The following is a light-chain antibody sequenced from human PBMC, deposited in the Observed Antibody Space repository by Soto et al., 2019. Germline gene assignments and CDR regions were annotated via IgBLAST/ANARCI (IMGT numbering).Light chain of an antibody. J-gene: IGLJ3*02. CDR1: SSDVGGYKF. CDR3: LSYTSANTRV. V-gene: IGLV2-14*01. CDR2: EVN. Sequence: QSVLTQPASVSASPGQSITISCTGTSSDVGGYKFVSWYQHHPDKAPKLMIYEVNHRPSGVSNRFSGSKSGNTASLTISGLQPEDEADYYCLSYTSANTRVFGGGTKLTVL.